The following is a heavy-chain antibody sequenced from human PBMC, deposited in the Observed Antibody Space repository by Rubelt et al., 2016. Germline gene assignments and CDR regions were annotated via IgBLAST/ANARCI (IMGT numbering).Heavy chain of an antibody. CDR2: VSHSGST. Sequence: QVQLQESGPGLVKPSDTLSLTCAVSGYSISSNNWWGWIRQPPGTGLEWIGEVSHSGSTNYNPSLEGRVAISVYTSKNQFSRNRSSVTAAETDVYYCARQLGAAQVVFDPWGQGTLVTVSS. CDR1: GYSISSNNW. J-gene: IGHJ5*02. D-gene: IGHD6-6*01. CDR3: ARQLGAAQVVFDP. V-gene: IGHV4-28*01.